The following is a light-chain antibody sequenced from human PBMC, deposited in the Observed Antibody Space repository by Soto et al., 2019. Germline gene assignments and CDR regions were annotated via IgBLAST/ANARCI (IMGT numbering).Light chain of an antibody. CDR3: HQSNNWPLT. CDR1: HSISTS. Sequence: IVLTQSPANLPLSAWPLATLCCRASHSISTSLVWYQHKPGQAPRLLIYDASNRATGIPARFSGSGSGTDFTLNISSLEPEDFAVYFCHQSNNWPLTFGGGTRWIS. V-gene: IGKV3-11*01. J-gene: IGKJ4*02. CDR2: DAS.